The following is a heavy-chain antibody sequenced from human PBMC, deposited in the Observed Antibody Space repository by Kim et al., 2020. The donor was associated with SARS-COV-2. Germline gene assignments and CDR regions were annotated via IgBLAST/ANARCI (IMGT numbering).Heavy chain of an antibody. J-gene: IGHJ4*02. Sequence: YADSVKGRFTISRDNAKNSLYLQMNSLRAEDTAVYYCASEVGSGSYLSDYWGQGTLVTVSS. D-gene: IGHD3-10*01. V-gene: IGHV3-48*03. CDR3: ASEVGSGSYLSDY.